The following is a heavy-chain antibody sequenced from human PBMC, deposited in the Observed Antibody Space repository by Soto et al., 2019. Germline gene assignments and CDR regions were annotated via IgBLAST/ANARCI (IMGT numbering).Heavy chain of an antibody. J-gene: IGHJ4*02. D-gene: IGHD2-15*01. CDR3: ARGGRVVVAAVDY. V-gene: IGHV4-34*01. Sequence: PSETLSLTCAVYGGSFSGYYWSWIRQPPGKGLEWIGEINHSGSTNYNPSLKSRVTISVDTSKNQFSLKLSSVTAADTAVYYCARGGRVVVAAVDYWGQGTLVTVSS. CDR2: INHSGST. CDR1: GGSFSGYY.